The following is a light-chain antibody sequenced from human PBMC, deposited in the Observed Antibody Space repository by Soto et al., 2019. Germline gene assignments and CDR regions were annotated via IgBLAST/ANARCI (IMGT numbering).Light chain of an antibody. CDR2: DAS. CDR1: QSVSSY. Sequence: EIVLTQSPATLSLSPGERATLSCRASQSVSSYLAWYQQKPGQAPRLLIYDASNRATGVPARFSGRGSGTDFTLTISSLEPEAFAVYYCQQRRNWPPGVTFGGGTKVEIK. V-gene: IGKV3-11*01. J-gene: IGKJ4*01. CDR3: QQRRNWPPGVT.